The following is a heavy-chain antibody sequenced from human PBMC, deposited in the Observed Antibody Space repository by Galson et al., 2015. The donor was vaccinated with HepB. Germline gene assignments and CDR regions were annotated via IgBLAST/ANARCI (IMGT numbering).Heavy chain of an antibody. D-gene: IGHD3-10*01. J-gene: IGHJ4*02. CDR1: GFTFGDYA. V-gene: IGHV3-49*03. CDR2: IRSKAYGGTT. CDR3: TRDWGPLWFGELSSDR. Sequence: SLRLSCAASGFTFGDYAMSWFRQAPGKGLEWVGFIRSKAYGGTTEYAASVKGRFTISRDDSKSIAYLQMNSLKTEDTAVYYCTRDWGPLWFGELSSDRWGQGTLVTVSS.